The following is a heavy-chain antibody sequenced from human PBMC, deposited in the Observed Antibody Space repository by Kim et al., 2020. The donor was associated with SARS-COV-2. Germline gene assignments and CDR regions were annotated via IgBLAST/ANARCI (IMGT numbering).Heavy chain of an antibody. V-gene: IGHV4-59*10. Sequence: PPTKSRVTIAVDTFKSQFSLKLSSVTAADTAVYYCARYIIAAAGVTWFDPWGQGTLVTVSS. D-gene: IGHD6-13*01. CDR3: ARYIIAAAGVTWFDP. J-gene: IGHJ5*02.